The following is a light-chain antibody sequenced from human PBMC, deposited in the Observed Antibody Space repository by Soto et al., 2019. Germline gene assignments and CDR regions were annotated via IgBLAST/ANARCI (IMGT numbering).Light chain of an antibody. Sequence: QSALTQPASVSGSPGQSITNSCTGTSSDVGGYNYVSWYQQYAGKAPKLMIFDVYKRPSGVPNRFSGSKSGNTASLTISGLQGEDEADYYCSSYTISSTLYVFGTGTKLTVL. CDR2: DVY. V-gene: IGLV2-14*01. CDR1: SSDVGGYNY. CDR3: SSYTISSTLYV. J-gene: IGLJ1*01.